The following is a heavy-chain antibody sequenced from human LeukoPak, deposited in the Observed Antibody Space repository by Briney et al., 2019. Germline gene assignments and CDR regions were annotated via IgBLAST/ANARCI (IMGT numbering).Heavy chain of an antibody. V-gene: IGHV1-8*01. Sequence: ASVKVSCKASGYTFTSYDINWVRQATGQGLEWMGWMNPNSGNTGYAQKFQGRVTMTRNTSISTAYMELSSLRSEDTAVYYCARNTYYDFWSVPPPYYYYMDVWGNGTTVTVSS. CDR2: MNPNSGNT. CDR1: GYTFTSYD. J-gene: IGHJ6*03. CDR3: ARNTYYDFWSVPPPYYYYMDV. D-gene: IGHD3-3*01.